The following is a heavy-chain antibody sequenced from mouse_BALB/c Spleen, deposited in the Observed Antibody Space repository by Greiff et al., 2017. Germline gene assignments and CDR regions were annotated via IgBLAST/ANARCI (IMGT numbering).Heavy chain of an antibody. J-gene: IGHJ4*01. Sequence: DVHLVESGGGLVQPGGSRKLSCAASGFTFSSFGMHWVRQAPEKGLEWVAYISSGSSTIYYADTVKGRFTISRDNPKNTLFLQMTSLRSEDTAMYYCARFLPDAMDYWGQGTSVTVSS. CDR2: ISSGSSTI. CDR3: ARFLPDAMDY. V-gene: IGHV5-17*02. CDR1: GFTFSSFG.